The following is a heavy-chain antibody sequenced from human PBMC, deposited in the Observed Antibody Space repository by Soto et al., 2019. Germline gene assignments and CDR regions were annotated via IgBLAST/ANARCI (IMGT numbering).Heavy chain of an antibody. J-gene: IGHJ4*02. Sequence: PSETLSLTCTVSGGSINNYYWSWIRQPPGKGLEWIGYIYYSGSTNYNPSLKSRVTISVDTSNNQFSLKLSSVTAADTAVYYCARGEGSIFGVFIPYYFDYWGQGTLVTVS. D-gene: IGHD3-3*01. CDR3: ARGEGSIFGVFIPYYFDY. V-gene: IGHV4-59*01. CDR2: IYYSGST. CDR1: GGSINNYY.